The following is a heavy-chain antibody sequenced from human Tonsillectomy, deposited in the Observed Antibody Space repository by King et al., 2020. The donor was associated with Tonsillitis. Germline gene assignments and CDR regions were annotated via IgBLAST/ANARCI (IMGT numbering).Heavy chain of an antibody. J-gene: IGHJ6*02. CDR1: GDTFSRYA. V-gene: IGHV1-69*04. D-gene: IGHD2-2*01. Sequence: QLVQSGAEVKKPGSSVKVSCKASGDTFSRYAISWVRQAPGQGLEWMGRTIPIVGITNYAQKFQGRVTIIADRSTSTAYMELISLRSEDTAVYYCARVVCGSTRCPGLYNYGMDVWGQGTTVTVSS. CDR2: TIPIVGIT. CDR3: ARVVCGSTRCPGLYNYGMDV.